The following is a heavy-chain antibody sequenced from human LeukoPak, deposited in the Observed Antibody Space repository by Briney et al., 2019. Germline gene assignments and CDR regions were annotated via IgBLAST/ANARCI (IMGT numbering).Heavy chain of an antibody. CDR2: INTNTGNP. CDR3: ARKGGPTTMDY. D-gene: IGHD5-12*01. CDR1: GYTFTGYY. Sequence: ASVKVSCKASGYTFTGYYMHWVRQAPGQGLEWMGWINTNTGNPTYAQGFTGRFVFSLDTSVSTAYLQISSLKAEDTAVYYCARKGGPTTMDYWGQGTLVTVSS. J-gene: IGHJ4*02. V-gene: IGHV7-4-1*02.